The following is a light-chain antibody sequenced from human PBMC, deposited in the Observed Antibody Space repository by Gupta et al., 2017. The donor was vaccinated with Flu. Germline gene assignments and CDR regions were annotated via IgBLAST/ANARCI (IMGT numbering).Light chain of an antibody. CDR3: QQYRTPPRT. CDR2: GAS. J-gene: IGKJ1*01. V-gene: IGKV3-20*01. CDR1: QSLSNY. Sequence: EFVLTQSPGTLSLSPGERATLSRRASQSLSNYLAWYQQKPGQAPRLLIYGASTRATGIPDRFSGSGSGTDFTLTISRLEPEDFAVYYCQQYRTPPRTFGQGTKVEIK.